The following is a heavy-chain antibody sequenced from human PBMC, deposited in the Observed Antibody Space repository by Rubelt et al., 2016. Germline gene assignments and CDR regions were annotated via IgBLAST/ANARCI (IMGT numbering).Heavy chain of an antibody. V-gene: IGHV4-39*01. Sequence: QQRLQESGPGLVKPSETLSLTCIVSGGSISGSSYYWGWIRQPPGKGLEWIASIFSSGSTSYSPSLKRRVTISVDTSKNQFSRKLKSGTAADTAVYYCARRRTVPQNWFDPWGQGTLVTVSS. D-gene: IGHD4-17*01. CDR1: GGSISGSSYY. CDR3: ARRRTVPQNWFDP. CDR2: IFSSGST. J-gene: IGHJ5*02.